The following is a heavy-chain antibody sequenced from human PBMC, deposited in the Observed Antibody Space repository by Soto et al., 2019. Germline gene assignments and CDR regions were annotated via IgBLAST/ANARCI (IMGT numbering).Heavy chain of an antibody. Sequence: QITLKESGPTLVKPTQTLTLTCTFSGFSLSTSGVGVGWIRQPPGKALEWLAVIYWDDDKRYSPSLKSRLTITKDTSKNQVVLTMTNMDPVDTATYYCAHRHHNWNAFDIWGQGTMVTVSS. V-gene: IGHV2-5*02. J-gene: IGHJ3*02. CDR1: GFSLSTSGVG. CDR3: AHRHHNWNAFDI. CDR2: IYWDDDK. D-gene: IGHD1-20*01.